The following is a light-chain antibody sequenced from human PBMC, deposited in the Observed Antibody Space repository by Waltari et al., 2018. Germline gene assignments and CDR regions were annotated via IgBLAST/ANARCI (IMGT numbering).Light chain of an antibody. CDR3: SSYAGNNFVV. J-gene: IGLJ2*01. Sequence: QSALTQPRSVSGSPGQSVTISCTGTSSDVGGYKYVSWYQFHPGKAPKLLIYEVFKRPSGVPCRSSAAKSGNTASLIVSGLQAEDEAEYYCSSYAGNNFVVFGGGTQLTVL. CDR2: EVF. CDR1: SSDVGGYKY. V-gene: IGLV2-8*01.